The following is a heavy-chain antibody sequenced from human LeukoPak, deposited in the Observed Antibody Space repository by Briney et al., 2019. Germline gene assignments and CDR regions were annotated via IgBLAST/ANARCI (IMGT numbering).Heavy chain of an antibody. J-gene: IGHJ4*02. CDR2: INAGNGNT. CDR3: ARDRGHQYYYDSSGYLFDY. CDR1: GFTFTSYY. D-gene: IGHD3-22*01. Sequence: ASVKVSCKASGFTFTSYYMHWVRQAPGQGLEWMGWINAGNGNTKYSQEFQGRVTITRDTSASTAYMELSSLRSEDMAVYYCARDRGHQYYYDSSGYLFDYWGQGTLVTVSS. V-gene: IGHV1-3*03.